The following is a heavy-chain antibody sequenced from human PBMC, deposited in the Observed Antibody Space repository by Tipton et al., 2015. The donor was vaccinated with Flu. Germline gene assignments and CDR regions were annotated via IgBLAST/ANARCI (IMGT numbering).Heavy chain of an antibody. CDR2: ITSGSTFI. CDR3: TIIAIGTTNDY. Sequence: SLRLSCAASGFSFGSYSMNWVRQAPGKGLEWVSCITSGSTFIDYADSVKGRFTVSRDNAKNSLYLQMNSLRAEDTAVYFCTIIAIGTTNDYWGQGTLVTVSS. J-gene: IGHJ4*02. D-gene: IGHD1-1*01. V-gene: IGHV3-21*01. CDR1: GFSFGSYS.